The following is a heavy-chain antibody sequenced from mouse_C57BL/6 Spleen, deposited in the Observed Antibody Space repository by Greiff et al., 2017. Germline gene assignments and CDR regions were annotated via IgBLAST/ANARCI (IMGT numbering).Heavy chain of an antibody. CDR3: ARVVTTKGYAMDY. V-gene: IGHV3-6*01. J-gene: IGHJ4*01. CDR1: GYSITSGYY. D-gene: IGHD2-2*01. Sequence: VQLKESGPGLVKPSQSLSLTCSVTGYSITSGYYWNWIRQFPGNKLEWMGYISYDGSNNYNPSLKNRISLTRDTSKNQFFLKLNSVTTEDTATYYCARVVTTKGYAMDYWGQGTSVTVSS. CDR2: ISYDGSN.